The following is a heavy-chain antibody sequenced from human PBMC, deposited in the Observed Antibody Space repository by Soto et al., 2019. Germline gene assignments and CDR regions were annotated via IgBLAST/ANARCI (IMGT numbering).Heavy chain of an antibody. V-gene: IGHV1-18*04. D-gene: IGHD3-10*01. CDR1: GYTFTTYG. J-gene: IGHJ5*02. CDR3: ARDRYYYGSGSYYISWFDP. Sequence: GASVKVSCKTSGYTFTTYGVSWVRQAPGQGLEWMGWISVYNGNTNYAQKLQGRVTMTTDTSTSTAYMELRGLRSDDTAVYYCARDRYYYGSGSYYISWFDPWGQGTLVTVSS. CDR2: ISVYNGNT.